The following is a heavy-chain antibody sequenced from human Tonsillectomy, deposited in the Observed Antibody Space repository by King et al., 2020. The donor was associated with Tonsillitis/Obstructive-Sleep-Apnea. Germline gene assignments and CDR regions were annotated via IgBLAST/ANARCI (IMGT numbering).Heavy chain of an antibody. Sequence: VQLVESGGGVVQPGRSLRLSCAASGFTFNRYGMHWGRQGPGKGLEWGAVIWDDGSKKYYADPVKGRFTISRDNPNNTLYVQMNSRRAEDTAIYYCARDEGGAAFDIWGQGTMVTVSS. CDR2: IWDDGSKK. CDR3: ARDEGGAAFDI. CDR1: GFTFNRYG. J-gene: IGHJ3*02. V-gene: IGHV3-33*01. D-gene: IGHD3-16*01.